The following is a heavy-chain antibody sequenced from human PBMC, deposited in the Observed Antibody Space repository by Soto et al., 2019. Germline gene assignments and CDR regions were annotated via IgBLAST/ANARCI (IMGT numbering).Heavy chain of an antibody. CDR3: VSGYPWFGFDY. D-gene: IGHD3-10*01. CDR2: IYYSGSA. J-gene: IGHJ4*02. Sequence: QLQLQESGPGLVKPSETLSLICTVSGGSIGSSDYYWGWIRQPPGKGLEWIGNIYYSGSASYNPSLKSRVTISVDTSKNQFSLKLSSLTAADTAVYICVSGYPWFGFDYWGQGTLVTVSS. CDR1: GGSIGSSDYY. V-gene: IGHV4-39*01.